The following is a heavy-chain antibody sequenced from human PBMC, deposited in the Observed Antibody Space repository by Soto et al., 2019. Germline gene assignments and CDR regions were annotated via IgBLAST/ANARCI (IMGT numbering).Heavy chain of an antibody. D-gene: IGHD6-6*01. J-gene: IGHJ6*02. CDR3: ARSMYSTSAQLYYGMDV. Sequence: PSETLSLTCTVSGDSMTKNYRSWSMTNYYYWSWIRQTPGKGLEWIGSMYHSGITYYNLSLKSRVTISVDTSKNQLSLKLSSATAADTAVYYCARSMYSTSAQLYYGMDVWGQGTTVTVSS. CDR2: MYHSGIT. CDR1: GDSMTKNYRSWSMTNYYY. V-gene: IGHV4-38-2*02.